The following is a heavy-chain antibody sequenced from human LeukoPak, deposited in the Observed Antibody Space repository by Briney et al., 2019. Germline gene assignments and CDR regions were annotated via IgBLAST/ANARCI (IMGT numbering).Heavy chain of an antibody. CDR2: ISYDGSNK. V-gene: IGHV3-30*18. CDR3: AKGPYSGSS. D-gene: IGHD1-26*01. CDR1: GFTFSSYG. J-gene: IGHJ5*02. Sequence: GRSLRLSCAASGFTFSSYGMHWVRQAPGKGLEWVAVISYDGSNKYYADSVKGRFTISRDNSKNTLYLQMNSLRAEDTAVYYCAKGPYSGSSWGQGTLVTVSS.